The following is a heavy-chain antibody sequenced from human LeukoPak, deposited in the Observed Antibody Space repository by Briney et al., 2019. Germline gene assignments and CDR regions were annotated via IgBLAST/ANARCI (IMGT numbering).Heavy chain of an antibody. Sequence: GGPLRLSCAASGFTFSSYWMHWARQAPGKGLVWVSHINSDGSSTSYADSVKGRFTISRDNAKNTVYLQMNSLRVEDTAVYYCARDRQYDMDVWGQGTTVTVSS. V-gene: IGHV3-74*01. CDR1: GFTFSSYW. CDR3: ARDRQYDMDV. CDR2: INSDGSST. J-gene: IGHJ6*02.